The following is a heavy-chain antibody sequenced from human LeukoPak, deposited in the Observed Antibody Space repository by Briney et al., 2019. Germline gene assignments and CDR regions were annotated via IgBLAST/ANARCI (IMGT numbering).Heavy chain of an antibody. CDR3: GNSRGSYV. D-gene: IGHD3-16*01. V-gene: IGHV3-21*01. CDR2: IGSISDYV. J-gene: IGHJ4*02. Sequence: GRSLRLSCTASGFTFNTYTMNWVRQTPGKGLEWVSSIGSISDYVSYADSVKGRFTISRDNAKNSVYLQMNSLRVEDMGVYYCGNSRGSYVWGQGTLVTVSS. CDR1: GFTFNTYT.